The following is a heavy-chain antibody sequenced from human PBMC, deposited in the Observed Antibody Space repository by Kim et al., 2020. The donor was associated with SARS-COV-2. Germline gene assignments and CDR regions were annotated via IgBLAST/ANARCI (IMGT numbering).Heavy chain of an antibody. Sequence: SETLSLTCTVSGGSISSYYWSWIRQPPGKGLEWIGYIYYSGSTNYNPSLKSRVTISVDTSKNQFSLKLSSVTAADTAVYYCARSVEGTGTTAFDYWGQGTLVTVSS. CDR2: IYYSGST. J-gene: IGHJ4*02. V-gene: IGHV4-59*13. CDR1: GGSISSYY. CDR3: ARSVEGTGTTAFDY. D-gene: IGHD1-1*01.